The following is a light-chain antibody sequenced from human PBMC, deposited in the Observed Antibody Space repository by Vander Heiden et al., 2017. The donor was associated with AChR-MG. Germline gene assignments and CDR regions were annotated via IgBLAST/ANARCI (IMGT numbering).Light chain of an antibody. CDR3: QQYGASPTWT. Sequence: EIVLTQSPGTLSLSPGERATLSCRASQSVSSSYLAWYRQKPGQAPRLLIYGASSRAPGIPDRFSGSGSGTDFTLTISRLEPDDFAVYYCQQYGASPTWTFGQGTKVEIK. CDR1: QSVSSSY. V-gene: IGKV3-20*01. J-gene: IGKJ1*01. CDR2: GAS.